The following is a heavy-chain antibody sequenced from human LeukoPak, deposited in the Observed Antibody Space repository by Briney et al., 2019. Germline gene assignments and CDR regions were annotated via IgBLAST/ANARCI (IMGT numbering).Heavy chain of an antibody. Sequence: SETLSLTCAVYGGSFSGYYWSWIRQPPGKGLEWIGEINDGGSTNYNPSLKSRVTISVDTSKNQLSLKLSSVTAADTAVYYCARVAAAGIYYYYGMDVWGQGTTVTVSS. D-gene: IGHD6-13*01. CDR2: INDGGST. V-gene: IGHV4-34*01. J-gene: IGHJ6*02. CDR1: GGSFSGYY. CDR3: ARVAAAGIYYYYGMDV.